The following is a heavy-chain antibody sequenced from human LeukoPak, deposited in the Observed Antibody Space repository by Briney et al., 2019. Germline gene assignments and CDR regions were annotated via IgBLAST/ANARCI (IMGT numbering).Heavy chain of an antibody. V-gene: IGHV4-59*01. J-gene: IGHJ6*03. D-gene: IGHD2-2*01. CDR3: ARGDFCSSTSCYLRPMDV. Sequence: SETLSLTCTVSGGSISDYYWSWIRQPPGKGLEWIGYIYYSGSTTYNPSLKSRVAMPVDTSKNQFSLKLSSVTAADTAVYYCARGDFCSSTSCYLRPMDVWGKGTTVTVSS. CDR2: IYYSGST. CDR1: GGSISDYY.